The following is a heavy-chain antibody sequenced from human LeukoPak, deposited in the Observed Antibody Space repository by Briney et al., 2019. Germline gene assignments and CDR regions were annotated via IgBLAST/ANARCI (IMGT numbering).Heavy chain of an antibody. J-gene: IGHJ3*02. CDR1: GYTFSSYG. CDR3: ARAASGAGRYRAFDI. V-gene: IGHV1-18*01. Sequence: GASVKVSCKASGYTFSSYGISWVRQAPGQGLEWMGWISAYNGNTNYAQKFQGRVTMTTDTSTSTAYMELRSLRSDDTAVYYCARAASGAGRYRAFDIWGQGTMVTVSS. D-gene: IGHD3-10*01. CDR2: ISAYNGNT.